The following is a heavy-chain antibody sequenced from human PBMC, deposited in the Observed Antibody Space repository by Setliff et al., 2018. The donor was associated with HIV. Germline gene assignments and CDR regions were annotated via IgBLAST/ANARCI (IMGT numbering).Heavy chain of an antibody. CDR2: MNPKSGNS. Sequence: ASVKVSCKASGYTFTTYGITWVRQAAGQGLEWMGWMNPKSGNSGYAQKFQGRVTMTRNTSMSTAYMELRSLTSEDTAVYYCARFLPGYSSSWYFGYSYYGMDVWGQGTTVTVSS. D-gene: IGHD6-13*01. J-gene: IGHJ6*02. CDR1: GYTFTTYG. CDR3: ARFLPGYSSSWYFGYSYYGMDV. V-gene: IGHV1-8*02.